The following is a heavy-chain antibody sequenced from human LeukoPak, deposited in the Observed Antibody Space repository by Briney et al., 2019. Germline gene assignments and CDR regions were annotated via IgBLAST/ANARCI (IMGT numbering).Heavy chain of an antibody. CDR1: GFTFSSYS. Sequence: GGSLRLSCAASGFTFSSYSMNWVRQAPGKGLEWVSSISSSSNYIYYADSVKGRFTISRDNAKNSLYLQMNSLRAEDTAVYYCARGSDYYESSGYYLNWFDLWGEGTLVTVPS. CDR2: ISSSSNYI. V-gene: IGHV3-21*01. D-gene: IGHD3-22*01. CDR3: ARGSDYYESSGYYLNWFDL. J-gene: IGHJ5*02.